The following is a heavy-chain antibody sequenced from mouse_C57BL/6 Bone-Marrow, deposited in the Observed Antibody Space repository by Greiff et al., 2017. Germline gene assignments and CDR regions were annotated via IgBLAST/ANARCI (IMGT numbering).Heavy chain of an antibody. V-gene: IGHV2-9-1*01. D-gene: IGHD2-5*01. CDR3: ASYSNWDYFDY. Sequence: VQLVESGPGLLAPSQSLSITCTVSGFSLTSYAISWVRQPPGKGLEWLGVIWTGGGTNYNSALKYRMSISKYNSKSQVFLKMNSLQADDTARYYCASYSNWDYFDYWGQGTTLTVSS. CDR2: IWTGGGT. J-gene: IGHJ2*01. CDR1: GFSLTSYA.